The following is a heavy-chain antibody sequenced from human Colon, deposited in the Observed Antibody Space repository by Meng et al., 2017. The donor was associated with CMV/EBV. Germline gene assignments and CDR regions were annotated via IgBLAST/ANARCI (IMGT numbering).Heavy chain of an antibody. Sequence: CAVSGESFSSYYCTWIRQPPGKGLEWIGEINTSRGTKYNPALKGRGTIFADTSKNQFSLNLNSVTAADTAVYYCARARISPGAYVDYWGQGTLVTVSS. CDR3: ARARISPGAYVDY. D-gene: IGHD3-10*01. V-gene: IGHV4-34*01. CDR2: INTSRGT. J-gene: IGHJ4*02. CDR1: GESFSSYY.